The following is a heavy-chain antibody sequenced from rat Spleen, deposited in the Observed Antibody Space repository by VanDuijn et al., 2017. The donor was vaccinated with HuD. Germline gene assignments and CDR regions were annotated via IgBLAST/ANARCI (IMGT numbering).Heavy chain of an antibody. CDR3: ARGEFAY. CDR1: GFTFSSYG. Sequence: VQLVESGGGLVQPGKSLKLSCSASGFTFSSYGMHWIRQAPGKGLDWVAYISSSSGTVYADAVKGRFTISRDNAKNTLYLQLNSLKSEDTAIYYCARGEFAYWGQGTLVTVSS. CDR2: ISSSSGT. J-gene: IGHJ3*01. V-gene: IGHV5-62*01.